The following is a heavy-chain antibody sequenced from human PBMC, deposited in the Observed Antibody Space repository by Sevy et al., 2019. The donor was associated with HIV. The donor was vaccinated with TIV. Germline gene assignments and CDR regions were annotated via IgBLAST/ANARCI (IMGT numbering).Heavy chain of an antibody. CDR2: ISGSGGRT. J-gene: IGHJ4*02. D-gene: IGHD2-2*01. V-gene: IGHV3-23*01. CDR1: GFTFSNSA. Sequence: GGSLRLSCAASGFTFSNSAMNWVCQAPGKGLEWVSGISGSGGRTYYAESGKGRFTISRDNSKNTLYLQMNSLRAEDTATYYCASLLTPAGGYWGQGTLVTVSS. CDR3: ASLLTPAGGY.